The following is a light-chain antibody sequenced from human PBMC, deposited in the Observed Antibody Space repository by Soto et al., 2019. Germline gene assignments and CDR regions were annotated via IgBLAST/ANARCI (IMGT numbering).Light chain of an antibody. Sequence: DILMTQSPATVSVSLGDSVSPSCRANESISNNLAWYQQKPGQPPRLLIYSASTRAPGIPARVSGGGSGTQFSLTISSLQSEDFALYYCHQYNEWPRGTFGPGTKVEI. CDR3: HQYNEWPRGT. CDR1: ESISNN. V-gene: IGKV3D-15*01. J-gene: IGKJ1*01. CDR2: SAS.